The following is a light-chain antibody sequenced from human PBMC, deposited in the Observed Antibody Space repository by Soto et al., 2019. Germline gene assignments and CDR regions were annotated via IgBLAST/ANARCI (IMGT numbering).Light chain of an antibody. CDR2: DAS. V-gene: IGKV3-11*01. CDR1: QSVSTY. Sequence: ETVLTQSPATLSLSPGERATLSCRASQSVSTYLAWYQQKPGHAPRRLIYDASNRATGIPARFSGSGSGTDFTLTISSLEPEDFAVYYCQQRSNWPPLTFGQGTKLEIK. J-gene: IGKJ2*01. CDR3: QQRSNWPPLT.